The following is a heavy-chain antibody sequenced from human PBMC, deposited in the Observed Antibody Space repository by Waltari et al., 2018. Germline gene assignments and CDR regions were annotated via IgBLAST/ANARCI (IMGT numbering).Heavy chain of an antibody. V-gene: IGHV3-30-3*01. D-gene: IGHD6-13*01. CDR2: ISYDGSNK. CDR3: ARELGGYSSSWSRFEFDY. J-gene: IGHJ4*02. Sequence: AASGFTFSSYAMHWVRQAPGKGLEWVAVISYDGSNKYYADSVKGRFTISRDNSKNTLYLQMNSLRAEDTAVYYCARELGGYSSSWSRFEFDYWGQGTLVTVSS. CDR1: GFTFSSYA.